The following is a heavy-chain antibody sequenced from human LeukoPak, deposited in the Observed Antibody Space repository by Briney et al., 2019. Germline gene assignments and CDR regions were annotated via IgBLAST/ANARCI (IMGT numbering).Heavy chain of an antibody. Sequence: GGSLRLSCAASGFTFSSYWMHWVRQAPGKGLVWVSRNNRDGSSTSYADSVKGRFTISRDNAKNTLYLQMNSLRAEDTAVYYCARDLGYYGDVSADNDYYGMDVWGQGTTVTVSS. CDR3: ARDLGYYGDVSADNDYYGMDV. J-gene: IGHJ6*02. CDR2: NNRDGSST. CDR1: GFTFSSYW. V-gene: IGHV3-74*01. D-gene: IGHD4-17*01.